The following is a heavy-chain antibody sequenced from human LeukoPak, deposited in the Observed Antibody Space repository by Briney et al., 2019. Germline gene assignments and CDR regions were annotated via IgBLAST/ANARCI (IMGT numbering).Heavy chain of an antibody. Sequence: PSETLSLTCAASGYSISSGYYWGWIRQPPGKGLEWIGSIYHSGSTYYNPSLKSRVTISVDTSKNQFSLKLSSVTAADTAVYYCARDIRGPLSTAGYCSSTSCYGEDNWFDPWGQGTLVTVSS. CDR1: GYSISSGYY. V-gene: IGHV4-38-2*02. CDR2: IYHSGST. J-gene: IGHJ5*02. CDR3: ARDIRGPLSTAGYCSSTSCYGEDNWFDP. D-gene: IGHD2-2*01.